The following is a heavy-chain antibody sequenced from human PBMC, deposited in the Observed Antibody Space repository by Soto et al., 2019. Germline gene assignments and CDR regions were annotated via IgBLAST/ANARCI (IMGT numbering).Heavy chain of an antibody. V-gene: IGHV3-72*01. Sequence: EVQLVESGGGLVQPGGSLRLSCAASVLIFSDYPMDWVRQAPGKGLEWVVRIRRKANSYTTEYAASVKGRFTISRDDSKNSLYLQMNSLKTEDTAVYYCAMLGGWSGGSNDMDVWGQGTKVTVSS. CDR1: VLIFSDYP. CDR2: IRRKANSYTT. D-gene: IGHD6-19*01. CDR3: AMLGGWSGGSNDMDV. J-gene: IGHJ6*02.